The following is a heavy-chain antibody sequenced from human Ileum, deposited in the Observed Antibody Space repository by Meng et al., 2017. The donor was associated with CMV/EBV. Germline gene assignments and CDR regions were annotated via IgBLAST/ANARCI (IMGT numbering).Heavy chain of an antibody. CDR1: GDSLSTGDYY. J-gene: IGHJ4*02. V-gene: IGHV4-30-4*01. CDR3: AREGGGWYFDS. CDR2: IYYSGST. Sequence: QVQWQESGPGPVKPSQTLSLPCTASGDSLSTGDYYWSWIRQPPGKGPEWIGYIYYSGSTLYNPSLKSPVTISLDKSKNQFSLRLRSVTAADTAVYFCAREGGGWYFDSWGQGTLVTVSS. D-gene: IGHD6-19*01.